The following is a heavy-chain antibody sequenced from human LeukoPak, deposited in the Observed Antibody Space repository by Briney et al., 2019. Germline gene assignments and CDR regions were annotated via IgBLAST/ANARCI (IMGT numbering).Heavy chain of an antibody. Sequence: SETLSLTCTDSGGSISSGGYYWSWIRQHPGKGLEWIGYIYYSGSTYYNPSLKSRVTISVDTSKNQFSLKLSSVTAADTAVYYCARVVGTSIEGWFDPWGQGTLVTVSS. J-gene: IGHJ5*02. D-gene: IGHD2-2*01. CDR2: IYYSGST. CDR1: GGSISSGGYY. V-gene: IGHV4-31*03. CDR3: ARVVGTSIEGWFDP.